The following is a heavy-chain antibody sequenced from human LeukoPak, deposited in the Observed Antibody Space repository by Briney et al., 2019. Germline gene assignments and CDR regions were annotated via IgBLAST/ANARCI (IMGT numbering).Heavy chain of an antibody. CDR3: ARDVSGGAGLAHYYYGMDV. CDR1: GYTFTSYA. Sequence: ASVKVSCKASGYTFTSYAMHWVRQAPGQRLEWMGWINAGNGNTKYSQKFQGRVTITRDTSASTAYMELSSLRSEDTAVYYCARDVSGGAGLAHYYYGMDVWGQGTTVTVSS. D-gene: IGHD2-15*01. V-gene: IGHV1-3*01. CDR2: INAGNGNT. J-gene: IGHJ6*02.